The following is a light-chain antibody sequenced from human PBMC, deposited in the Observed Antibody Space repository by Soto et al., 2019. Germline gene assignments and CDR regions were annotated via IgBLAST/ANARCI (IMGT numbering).Light chain of an antibody. CDR1: QSVDNN. V-gene: IGKV3-11*01. J-gene: IGKJ4*01. CDR2: DAS. CDR3: QHRSNWPT. Sequence: PGETATLSCRASQSVDNNVAWYQQRPGQSPRLLIYDASNRATGIPARFSGGGSGTDFTLTISSLEPEDFAVYYCQHRSNWPTFGGGTKVDIK.